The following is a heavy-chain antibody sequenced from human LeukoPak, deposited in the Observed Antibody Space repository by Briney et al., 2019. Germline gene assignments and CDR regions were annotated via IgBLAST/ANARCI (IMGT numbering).Heavy chain of an antibody. D-gene: IGHD4-11*01. V-gene: IGHV3-21*01. Sequence: GGSLRLSCAASGFTFSSYTMNWVRQAPGKGLEWVSSISSSSSYIYYGDSVKGRLTISRDNAKNSLYLQMNNLRAEDTAVYYCAREAYTNYGFDYWGQGTLVTASS. CDR3: AREAYTNYGFDY. CDR2: ISSSSSYI. J-gene: IGHJ4*02. CDR1: GFTFSSYT.